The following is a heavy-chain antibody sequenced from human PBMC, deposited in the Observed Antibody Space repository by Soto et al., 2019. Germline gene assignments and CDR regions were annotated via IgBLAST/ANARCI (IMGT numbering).Heavy chain of an antibody. CDR1: GGSISSGDYY. CDR2: IYYSGST. V-gene: IGHV4-30-4*01. J-gene: IGHJ6*02. CDR3: AREVGGSTPTGMDV. Sequence: PSETLSLTGTVSGGSISSGDYYWSWIHQPPGKGLEWIGYIYYSGSTYYNPSLKSRVTISVDTSKNQFSLKLSSVTAADTAVYYCAREVGGSTPTGMDVWGQGTTVTVSS. D-gene: IGHD6-13*01.